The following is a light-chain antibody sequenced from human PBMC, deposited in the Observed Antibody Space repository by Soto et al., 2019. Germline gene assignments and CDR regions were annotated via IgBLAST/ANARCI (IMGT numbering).Light chain of an antibody. Sequence: QSALTQPASVSGSPGQSITISCTGTSSDVGSYNLVSWYQQHPGKAPKLMIYEGSKRPSGVSNRFSGSKSGNTASLTISGLPAEDEADYYCCSYAGSSTYVFGTGTKADRP. CDR3: CSYAGSSTYV. CDR1: SSDVGSYNL. V-gene: IGLV2-23*01. J-gene: IGLJ1*01. CDR2: EGS.